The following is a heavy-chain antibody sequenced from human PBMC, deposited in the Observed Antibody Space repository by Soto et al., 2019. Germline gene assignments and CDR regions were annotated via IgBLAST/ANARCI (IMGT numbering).Heavy chain of an antibody. CDR1: GYTFTSYA. D-gene: IGHD5-12*01. CDR2: INAGNGNT. J-gene: IGHJ4*01. V-gene: IGHV1-3*01. Sequence: ASVKVSCKASGYTFTSYAMHWVRQAPGQRLEWMGWINAGNGNTKYSQKFQGRVTITRDTSASTAYMELSSLRSEDTAVYYCARASSGYSGYDWEWYFDYWGQGTLVTVSS. CDR3: ARASSGYSGYDWEWYFDY.